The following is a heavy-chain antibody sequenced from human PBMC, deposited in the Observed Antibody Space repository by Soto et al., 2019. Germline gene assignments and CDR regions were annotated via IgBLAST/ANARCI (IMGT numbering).Heavy chain of an antibody. CDR2: MNPNSGNT. CDR1: GYTFISYD. J-gene: IGHJ1*01. CDR3: ESARRGGYSNN. V-gene: IGHV1-8*01. D-gene: IGHD5-12*01. Sequence: QVQLVQSGAEVKKPGASVKVSCKASGYTFISYDINWVRQATGQGLEWMGWMNPNSGNTGYAQKFQGRVNMTRNTSRSRAYMELSGLRSEDTAVYYCESARRGGYSNNWGQGTLVTVSS.